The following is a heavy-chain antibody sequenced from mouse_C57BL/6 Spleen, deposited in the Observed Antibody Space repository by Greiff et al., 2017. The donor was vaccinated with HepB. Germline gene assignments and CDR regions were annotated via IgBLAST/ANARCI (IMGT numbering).Heavy chain of an antibody. D-gene: IGHD1-1*01. CDR3: TFTVPDY. J-gene: IGHJ2*01. V-gene: IGHV14-4*01. CDR1: GFNIKDDY. CDR2: IDPENGDT. Sequence: EVKLVESGAELVRPGASVKLSCTASGFNIKDDYMHWVKQRPEQGLEWIGWIDPENGDTEYASKFQGKATITADTSSNTAYLQLSSLTSEDTAVYYCTFTVPDYWGQGTTLTVSS.